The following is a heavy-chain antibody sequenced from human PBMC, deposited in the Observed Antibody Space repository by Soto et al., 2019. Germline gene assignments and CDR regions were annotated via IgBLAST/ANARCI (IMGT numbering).Heavy chain of an antibody. J-gene: IGHJ4*02. D-gene: IGHD1-1*01. Sequence: QVHLVQSGAEVKKPGASVKVSCKASGYTFTSYGITWVRQAPGQGLEWMGWISAHNGNTDYAQKLEGRVIVTRDTSTSTAYMELRSLRSDDTAVYYCARGRYGDYWGQGALVTVSS. V-gene: IGHV1-18*01. CDR1: GYTFTSYG. CDR2: ISAHNGNT. CDR3: ARGRYGDY.